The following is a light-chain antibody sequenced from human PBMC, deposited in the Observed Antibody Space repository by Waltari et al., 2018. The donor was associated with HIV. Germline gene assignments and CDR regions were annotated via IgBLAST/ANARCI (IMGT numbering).Light chain of an antibody. CDR1: SSDVCGYNS. CDR2: EVS. V-gene: IGLV2-14*01. Sequence: QSALTQPASVSGSPGQSINISCTGTSSDVCGYNSVSWYQQHPGKAPKLMIYEVSNRPSGVSNRFSGSKSGNTASLTISGLQAEDEADYYCSSYTSSSTPVVFGGGTKLTVL. CDR3: SSYTSSSTPVV. J-gene: IGLJ2*01.